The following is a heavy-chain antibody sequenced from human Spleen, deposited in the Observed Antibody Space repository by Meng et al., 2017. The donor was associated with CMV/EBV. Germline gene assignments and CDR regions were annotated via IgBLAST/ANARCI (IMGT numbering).Heavy chain of an antibody. CDR1: GFIFSNYS. J-gene: IGHJ4*02. CDR3: ARDEAYRSGWPHYFDY. D-gene: IGHD6-19*01. Sequence: GGSLRLSCAASGFIFSNYSVTWVRQAPGKGLEWVSSISSSGRYTYYADSVKGRFTISRDNAQNSLYLQMNSLRAEDTAVYFCARDEAYRSGWPHYFDYWGQGTLVTVSS. V-gene: IGHV3-21*01. CDR2: ISSSGRYT.